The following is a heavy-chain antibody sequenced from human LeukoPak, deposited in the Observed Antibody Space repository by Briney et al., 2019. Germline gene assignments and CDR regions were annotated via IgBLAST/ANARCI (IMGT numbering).Heavy chain of an antibody. V-gene: IGHV4-39*07. CDR3: ARTPHPTIFTPLAFDI. D-gene: IGHD3-3*01. J-gene: IGHJ3*02. Sequence: PSETLSLTCTVSGGSISSYYWGWIRQPPGKGLEWIGSIYYSGSTYYNPSLKSRVTISVDTSKNQFSLKLSSVTAADTAVYYCARTPHPTIFTPLAFDIWGQGTMVTVSS. CDR1: GGSISSYY. CDR2: IYYSGST.